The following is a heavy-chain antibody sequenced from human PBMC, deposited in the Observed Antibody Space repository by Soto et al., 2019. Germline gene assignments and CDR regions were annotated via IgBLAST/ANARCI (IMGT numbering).Heavy chain of an antibody. Sequence: QVQLQESGPGLMKPSGTLSLTCAVSGGSISTNWWSWVRQPPGKGLEWIGEIYHSGANNYNPSLKNRVTMSVDKSQNHLSRYLNSVTSPDKAVYYCARHIAVSVTRGFDFWGHRTLVTVSS. D-gene: IGHD2-21*01. CDR3: ARHIAVSVTRGFDF. J-gene: IGHJ4*01. V-gene: IGHV4-4*02. CDR2: IYHSGAN. CDR1: GGSISTNW.